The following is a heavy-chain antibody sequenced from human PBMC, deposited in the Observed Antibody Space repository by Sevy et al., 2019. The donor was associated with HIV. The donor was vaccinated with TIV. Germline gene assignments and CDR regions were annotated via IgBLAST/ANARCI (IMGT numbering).Heavy chain of an antibody. CDR3: ARESLRFLEWSGDAFDI. CDR2: IWYDGSNK. D-gene: IGHD3-3*01. Sequence: GGSLRLSCAASGFTFSSYGMHWVRQAPGKGLEWVAVIWYDGSNKYYADSVKGRFTISRDNSKNTLYLQMNSLRAEDXXVYYCARESLRFLEWSGDAFDIWGQGTMVTVSS. V-gene: IGHV3-33*01. CDR1: GFTFSSYG. J-gene: IGHJ3*02.